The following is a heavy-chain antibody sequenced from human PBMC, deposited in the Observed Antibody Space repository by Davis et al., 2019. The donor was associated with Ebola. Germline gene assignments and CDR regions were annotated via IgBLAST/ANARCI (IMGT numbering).Heavy chain of an antibody. CDR2: ISSSSSYT. Sequence: GGSLRLSCAASGFTFSDYYMSWIRQAPGKGLEWVSYISSSSSYTNYADSVKGRFTISRDNAKNSLYLQMNSLRDEDTAVYYCARVGYSYGSAYYGMDVWGQGTTVTVSS. D-gene: IGHD5-18*01. J-gene: IGHJ6*02. CDR3: ARVGYSYGSAYYGMDV. V-gene: IGHV3-11*06. CDR1: GFTFSDYY.